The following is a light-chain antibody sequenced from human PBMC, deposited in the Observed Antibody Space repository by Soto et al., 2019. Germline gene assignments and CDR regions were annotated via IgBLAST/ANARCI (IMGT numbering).Light chain of an antibody. CDR3: QEYNNWRPIT. CDR2: GAS. Sequence: IVLTQSPGTLSLSPGERATLSCRASQSLSNNIYLAWYQQKPGQAPRLLIYGASSRATGIPNRFSGSGSGTEFTLTITSLQSEDFAVYYCQEYNNWRPITFGGGTKVDIK. CDR1: QSLSNN. V-gene: IGKV3D-15*01. J-gene: IGKJ4*01.